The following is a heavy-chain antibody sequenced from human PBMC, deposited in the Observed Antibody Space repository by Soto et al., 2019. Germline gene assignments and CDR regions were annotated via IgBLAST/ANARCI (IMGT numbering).Heavy chain of an antibody. D-gene: IGHD3-16*02. CDR1: GFTFSIYA. V-gene: IGHV3-23*01. CDR2: ISGSGDSK. J-gene: IGHJ4*02. Sequence: EVQLLETGGGLVQPGGSLGLSCAASGFTFSIYALSWVRQGPGKGLEWVSGISGSGDSKYYSDSLMGRFTISRDNSKNTLYLQMNSLRAEDTAVYYCARIPYDHVWGTDRYSPNFDYWGQGTLVTVSS. CDR3: ARIPYDHVWGTDRYSPNFDY.